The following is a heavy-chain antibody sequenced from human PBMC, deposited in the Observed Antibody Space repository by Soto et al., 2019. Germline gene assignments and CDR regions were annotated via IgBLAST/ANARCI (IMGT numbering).Heavy chain of an antibody. V-gene: IGHV3-9*01. CDR1: GFTFDDYA. CDR3: AKDRLLIAAAGYGMEV. Sequence: EVQLVESGGGLVQPGRSLRLSCAASGFTFDDYAMHWVRQAPGRGLEWVSSISWNSGAIGYADSLMGRFTISRDNAKNALYLQMNSLRPEDTALYYCAKDRLLIAAAGYGMEVRCQGTTVTVSS. J-gene: IGHJ6*02. CDR2: ISWNSGAI. D-gene: IGHD6-13*01.